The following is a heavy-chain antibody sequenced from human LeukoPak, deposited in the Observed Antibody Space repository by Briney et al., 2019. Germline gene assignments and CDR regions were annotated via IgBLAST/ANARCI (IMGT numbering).Heavy chain of an antibody. CDR2: TYYRSKWYN. V-gene: IGHV6-1*01. J-gene: IGHJ4*02. CDR3: ASVQLWGYYFDY. Sequence: SQTLSLTCAISGDSFSSNSAAWNWIRQSPSRGLEWLGRTYYRSKWYNDYAVSVKSRITINPDTSKNQFSLKLSSVTAADTAVYYCASVQLWGYYFDYWGQGTLVTVSS. D-gene: IGHD5-18*01. CDR1: GDSFSSNSAA.